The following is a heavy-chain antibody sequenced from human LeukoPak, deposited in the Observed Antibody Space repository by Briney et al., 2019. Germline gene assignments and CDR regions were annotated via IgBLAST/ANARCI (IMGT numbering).Heavy chain of an antibody. D-gene: IGHD3-22*01. V-gene: IGHV2-26*01. J-gene: IGHJ4*02. CDR1: GFLLSNARMG. Sequence: SGPVLVKPTETLTLTCTVSGFLLSNARMGVSWIRQPPGKALEWLAHIFSNDEKSYSTSLKSRLTISKDTSKSQVVLTMTNMDPVDTATYYCARILYYYDSSGYSRVFHYWGQGTLVTVSS. CDR2: IFSNDEK. CDR3: ARILYYYDSSGYSRVFHY.